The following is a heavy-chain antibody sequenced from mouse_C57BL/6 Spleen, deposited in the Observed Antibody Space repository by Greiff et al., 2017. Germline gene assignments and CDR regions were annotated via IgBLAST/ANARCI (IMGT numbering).Heavy chain of an antibody. CDR1: GFNIKDYY. J-gene: IGHJ3*01. CDR3: SSGRGLQAWFAY. D-gene: IGHD2-4*01. V-gene: IGHV14-2*01. CDR2: IDPEDGET. Sequence: VHVKQSGAELVKPGASVKLSCTASGFNIKDYYMHWVKQRTEQGLEWIGRIDPEDGETKYAPKFQGKATITADTSSNTAYQQLSSLTSEDTAVYYCSSGRGLQAWFAYWGQGTLVTVSA.